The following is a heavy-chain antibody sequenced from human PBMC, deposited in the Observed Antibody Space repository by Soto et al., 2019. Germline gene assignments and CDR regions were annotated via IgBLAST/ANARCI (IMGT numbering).Heavy chain of an antibody. V-gene: IGHV3-23*01. CDR2: ISGGGSGA. D-gene: IGHD4-17*01. CDR1: GFTFNNYA. Sequence: EVQVLESGGGLVQPGGSLRLSCAASGFTFNNYAMSWVRQAPGKGLEWVSAISGGGSGAYYADSVKGRFTISRDNSKNTLYLQMNSLRAEDTAVYYCAKDQGYGAAWGGYYFDYWGQGTLVTVSS. CDR3: AKDQGYGAAWGGYYFDY. J-gene: IGHJ4*02.